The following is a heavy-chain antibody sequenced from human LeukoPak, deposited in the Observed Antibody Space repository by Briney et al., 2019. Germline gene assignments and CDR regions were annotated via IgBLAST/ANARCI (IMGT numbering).Heavy chain of an antibody. J-gene: IGHJ4*02. CDR1: GYTFTSYG. CDR3: ARDFKYYYDSSGYYAEDY. D-gene: IGHD3-22*01. Sequence: ASVKVSCKASGYTFTSYGISWVRQAPGQGLEWMGWISAYNGNTNYAQKLQGRVTMPTDTSTSTAYMELRSLRSDDTAVYHCARDFKYYYDSSGYYAEDYWGQGTLVTVSS. V-gene: IGHV1-18*01. CDR2: ISAYNGNT.